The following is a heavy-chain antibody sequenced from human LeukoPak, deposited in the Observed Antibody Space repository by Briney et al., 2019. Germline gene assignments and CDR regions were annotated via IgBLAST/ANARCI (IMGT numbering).Heavy chain of an antibody. Sequence: PSETLSLTCAVSGASINYYYWNWIRQPPGKGLEWIGYIYYTGSSKYNPSLKSRVTISVDTSKNQFSLNLSSVTAADTAVYYCARIDPHYFDYWGQGTLVTVSS. V-gene: IGHV4-59*01. CDR1: GASINYYY. CDR2: IYYTGSS. J-gene: IGHJ4*02. CDR3: ARIDPHYFDY.